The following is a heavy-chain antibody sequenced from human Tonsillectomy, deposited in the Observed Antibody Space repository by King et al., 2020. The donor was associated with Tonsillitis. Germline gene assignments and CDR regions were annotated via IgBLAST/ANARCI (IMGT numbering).Heavy chain of an antibody. CDR1: GFSLSTSGMC. J-gene: IGHJ4*02. V-gene: IGHV2-70*01. CDR3: ARIQDSYGYSVPGYFDY. Sequence: TLKESGPALVKPTQTLTLTCTFSGFSLSTSGMCVSWIRQPPGQALEWLALIDWDDDRYYSTPLKTRLTIPKYTSKNQVVLTMINMDPVDTATYYCARIQDSYGYSVPGYFDYWGQGTLVTVSS. CDR2: IDWDDDR. D-gene: IGHD5-18*01.